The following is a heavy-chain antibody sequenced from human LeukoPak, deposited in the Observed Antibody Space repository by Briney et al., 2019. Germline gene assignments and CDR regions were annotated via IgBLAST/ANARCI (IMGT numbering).Heavy chain of an antibody. J-gene: IGHJ5*02. CDR2: INHSGST. CDR1: GGSFSGYY. V-gene: IGHV4-34*01. D-gene: IGHD2-2*01. CDR3: ARGRGYCSSTSCRINWFDP. Sequence: PSETLSLTCAVYGGSFSGYYWSWIRQPPGKGLEWIGEINHSGSTNYNPSLKSRVTISVDTSKNQSSLKLSSVTAADTAVYYCARGRGYCSSTSCRINWFDPWGQGTLVTVSS.